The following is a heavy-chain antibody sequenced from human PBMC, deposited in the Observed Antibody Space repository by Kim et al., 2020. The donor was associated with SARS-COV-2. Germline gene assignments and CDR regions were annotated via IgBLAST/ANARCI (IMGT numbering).Heavy chain of an antibody. CDR1: GYTFTSYG. CDR2: ISAYNGNT. J-gene: IGHJ4*02. CDR3: ARDRVYYDSSGGRGY. V-gene: IGHV1-18*01. Sequence: ASVKVSCKASGYTFTSYGISWVRQAPGQGLEWMGWISAYNGNTNYAQKLQGRVTMTTDTSTSTAYMELRSLRSDDTAVYYCARDRVYYDSSGGRGYWGQGTLVTVSS. D-gene: IGHD3-22*01.